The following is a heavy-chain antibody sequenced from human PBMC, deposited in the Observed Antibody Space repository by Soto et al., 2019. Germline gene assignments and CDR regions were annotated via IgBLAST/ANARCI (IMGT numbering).Heavy chain of an antibody. CDR1: GGSISSGGYY. V-gene: IGHV4-31*03. CDR2: IYYSGST. Sequence: TLSLTCTVSGGSISSGGYYWSWIRQHPGKGLEWIGYIYYSGSTYYNPSLKSRVTISVDTSKNQFSLKMSSVTAADTAVHYCARDRGDRSSYYYYMDVWGNGNTVTVSS. J-gene: IGHJ6*03. D-gene: IGHD6-6*01. CDR3: ARDRGDRSSYYYYMDV.